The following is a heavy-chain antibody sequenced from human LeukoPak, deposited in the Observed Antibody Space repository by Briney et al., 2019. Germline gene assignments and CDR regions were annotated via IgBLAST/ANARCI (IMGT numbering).Heavy chain of an antibody. CDR1: GFSVTTNY. CDR2: IYSGGHT. J-gene: IGHJ6*03. D-gene: IGHD5-24*01. V-gene: IGHV3-53*01. Sequence: PGGSLRLSCAASGFSVTTNYMNWVRQAPGKGLEWVSVIYSGGHTYYTDSVEGRFTISRDTSNNTVYLHMSSLRPDDTAVYYCARSTRDGYTHYHDYYMDLWGKGTTVTVSS. CDR3: ARSTRDGYTHYHDYYMDL.